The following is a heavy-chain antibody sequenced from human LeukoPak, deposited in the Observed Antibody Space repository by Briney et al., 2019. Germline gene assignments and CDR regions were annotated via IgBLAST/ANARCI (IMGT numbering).Heavy chain of an antibody. CDR3: ARDQGVYCGGDCYLLSGYYYGMDV. Sequence: GGSMRLSCAASGFTVSSNYMSWVRQAPGKGLEWVSVIYSGGSTYYADSVKGRFTISRDNSKNTLYLQMNSLRAEDTAVYYCARDQGVYCGGDCYLLSGYYYGMDVWGQGTTVTVSS. V-gene: IGHV3-66*01. CDR1: GFTVSSNY. D-gene: IGHD2-21*02. CDR2: IYSGGST. J-gene: IGHJ6*02.